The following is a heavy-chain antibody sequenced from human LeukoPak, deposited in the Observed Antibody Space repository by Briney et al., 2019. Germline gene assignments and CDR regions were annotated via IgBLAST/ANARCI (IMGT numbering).Heavy chain of an antibody. CDR1: GYTLIELS. CDR2: FDPEDGET. Sequence: ASVKVSCKVSGYTLIELSMHWVRQAPGKGLEWMGGFDPEDGETIYAQKFQGRVTMTEDTSTDTAYMELSSLRSEDTAVYYCATWFRDGYNFDYWGQGTLVTVSS. V-gene: IGHV1-24*01. D-gene: IGHD5-24*01. CDR3: ATWFRDGYNFDY. J-gene: IGHJ4*02.